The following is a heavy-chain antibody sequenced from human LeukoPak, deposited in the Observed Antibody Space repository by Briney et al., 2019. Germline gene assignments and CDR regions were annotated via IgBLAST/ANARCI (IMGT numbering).Heavy chain of an antibody. CDR1: GDLINNGYY. Sequence: SETLSLTCTVSGDLINNGYYCSWIRQHPEKGLEWIGHIFYSSTSYNPSLGSRVSISMDTSKNQFSLKLTSVTAADTAVYYCARSTSQYFYDSSLAFWGQGTLVTVSP. CDR3: ARSTSQYFYDSSLAF. J-gene: IGHJ4*02. D-gene: IGHD3-22*01. CDR2: IFYSST. V-gene: IGHV4-31*03.